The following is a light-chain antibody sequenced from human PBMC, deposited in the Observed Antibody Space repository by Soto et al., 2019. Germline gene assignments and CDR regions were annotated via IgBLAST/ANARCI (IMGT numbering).Light chain of an antibody. CDR2: KAS. V-gene: IGKV1-5*03. CDR3: QQCHSYPLT. CDR1: PSITSS. J-gene: IGKJ3*01. Sequence: DIQMTQSHSTLSASVGDRVTITCRASPSITSSLAWSQQKLGKAPKLLIYKASSLESGVPSRLSGSGSGTEFTLTISRLKPDDFATYYCQQCHSYPLTFGPGTKVDIK.